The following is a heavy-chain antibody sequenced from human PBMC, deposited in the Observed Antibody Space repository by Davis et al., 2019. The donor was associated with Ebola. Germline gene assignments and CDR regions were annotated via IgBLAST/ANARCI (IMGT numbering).Heavy chain of an antibody. CDR3: ARASRPSGRVPKYFFDF. CDR2: ISNVDRTI. Sequence: PGGSLRLSCVASGFTFTDYYMSWIRQAPGKGLEWISYISNVDRTIAYADAVKGRFTIFRDNVENSVSLRMNGLRAEDTALYYCARASRPSGRVPKYFFDFWGQGALVTVSS. CDR1: GFTFTDYY. V-gene: IGHV3-11*01. D-gene: IGHD1-1*01. J-gene: IGHJ4*02.